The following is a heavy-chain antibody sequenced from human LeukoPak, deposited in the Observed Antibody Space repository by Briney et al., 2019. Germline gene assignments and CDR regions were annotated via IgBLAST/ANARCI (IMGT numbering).Heavy chain of an antibody. V-gene: IGHV3-53*01. J-gene: IGHJ4*02. CDR2: IYSGVST. D-gene: IGHD1-1*01. CDR1: GFTVSSNH. CDR3: ERGPAGYN. Sequence: GGSLRLSCAASGFTVSSNHMSWVRQAPGKGLEWVSVIYSGVSTDYADSGKGRFTISRDNSTNTLYLQMNSLRAEDTAVYHCERGPAGYNWGQGTLVTVSS.